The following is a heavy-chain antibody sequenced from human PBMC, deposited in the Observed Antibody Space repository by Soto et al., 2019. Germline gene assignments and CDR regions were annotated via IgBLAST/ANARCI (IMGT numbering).Heavy chain of an antibody. D-gene: IGHD3-10*01. CDR1: GFTFSSSV. CDR3: AKGAGGSGPIRLDY. J-gene: IGHJ4*02. V-gene: IGHV3-23*01. CDR2: ISGSGSST. Sequence: EVQLLESGGGLVQPGGSLRLSCAASGFTFSSSVMNWVRQAPGRGLEWVSGISGSGSSTDYADSVRGRFTISRDNSKNTLYLQMSSLGAADTAVYYCAKGAGGSGPIRLDYWGQATLVSVSS.